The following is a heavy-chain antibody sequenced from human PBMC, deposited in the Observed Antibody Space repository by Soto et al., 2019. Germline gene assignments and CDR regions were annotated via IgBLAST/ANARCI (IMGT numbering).Heavy chain of an antibody. D-gene: IGHD6-13*01. Sequence: PSETLSLTCTVSGGSISSSSYYWGWIRQPPGKGLEWIGSIYYSGSTYYNPSLKSRITISVDTSKNQFSLKLSSVTAADTAVYYCARLGAFYSSSWNYYYGMDVWGQGTTVTVSS. CDR3: ARLGAFYSSSWNYYYGMDV. CDR2: IYYSGST. V-gene: IGHV4-39*01. CDR1: GGSISSSSYY. J-gene: IGHJ6*02.